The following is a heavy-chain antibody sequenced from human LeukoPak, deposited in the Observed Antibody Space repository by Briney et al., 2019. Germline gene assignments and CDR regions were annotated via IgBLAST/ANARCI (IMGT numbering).Heavy chain of an antibody. D-gene: IGHD1-26*01. CDR1: GFTFSSNS. CDR2: ISGSGGST. Sequence: GGSLRLSCAASGFTFSSNSMNWVRQAPGKGLEWVSAISGSGGSTYYADSVKGRFTISRDNSKNTLYLQMSSLRAEDTAVYYCAKGPGSYVHHYWGQGTLVTVSS. J-gene: IGHJ4*02. V-gene: IGHV3-23*01. CDR3: AKGPGSYVHHY.